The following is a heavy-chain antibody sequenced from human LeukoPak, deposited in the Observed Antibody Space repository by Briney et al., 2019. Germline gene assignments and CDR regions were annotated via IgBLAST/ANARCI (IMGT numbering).Heavy chain of an antibody. CDR3: ARDLGGYCSSTSCYAVDAFDI. CDR1: GYTFTGYY. Sequence: ASVKVSCKASGYTFTGYYMHWVRQAPGQGLEWMGWINPNSGGTNYAQKFQGRVTMTRDTSISTAYMELSRLRSDDTAVYYCARDLGGYCSSTSCYAVDAFDIWGQGTMVTVSS. V-gene: IGHV1-2*02. CDR2: INPNSGGT. J-gene: IGHJ3*02. D-gene: IGHD2-2*01.